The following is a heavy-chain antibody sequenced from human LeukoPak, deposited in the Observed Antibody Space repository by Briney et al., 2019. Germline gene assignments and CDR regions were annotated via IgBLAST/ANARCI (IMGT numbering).Heavy chain of an antibody. Sequence: PGGSLRLSCAASGFTFSSYWMHWVRQAPGKGLVWVSRINSDGSSTSYADSVKGRFTISRDNAKNTLYLQMNSLRAEDTAVYYCARESGNWGWWPPGGRNWYFDLWGRGTLVTVSS. CDR2: INSDGSST. V-gene: IGHV3-74*01. D-gene: IGHD2-15*01. CDR3: ARESGNWGWWPPGGRNWYFDL. J-gene: IGHJ2*01. CDR1: GFTFSSYW.